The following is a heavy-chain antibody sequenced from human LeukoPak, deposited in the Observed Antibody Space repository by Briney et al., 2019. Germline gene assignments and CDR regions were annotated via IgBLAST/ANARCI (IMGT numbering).Heavy chain of an antibody. CDR2: IYTSGST. CDR3: ARHPKYDFWSGYDPMDV. D-gene: IGHD3-3*01. Sequence: PSETLSLTCTVSGGSISSGSYYWSWIRQPAGKGLEWIGRIYTSGSTNYNPSLKSRVTISVDTSKNQFSLMLSSVTAADTAVYYCARHPKYDFWSGYDPMDVWGKGTTVTVSS. J-gene: IGHJ6*03. V-gene: IGHV4-61*02. CDR1: GGSISSGSYY.